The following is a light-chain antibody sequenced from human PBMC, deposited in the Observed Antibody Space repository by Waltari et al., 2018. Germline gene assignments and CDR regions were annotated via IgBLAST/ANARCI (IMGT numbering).Light chain of an antibody. CDR2: DTS. J-gene: IGKJ1*01. V-gene: IGKV3-20*01. CDR1: QRVSRY. Sequence: EIVFTQSPGTLSFSPGETATLSCRASQRVSRYLAWYQQRPGQPPRLLIYDTSTRATGIPDRFSGSGSGTDFSLTISRLEPEDCAVYYCQKYGTLPATFGQGTKVEI. CDR3: QKYGTLPAT.